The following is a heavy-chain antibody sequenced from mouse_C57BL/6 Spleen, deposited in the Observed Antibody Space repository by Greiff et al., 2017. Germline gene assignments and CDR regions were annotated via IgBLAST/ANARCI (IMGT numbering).Heavy chain of an antibody. Sequence: QVQLQQSGPELVKPGASVKISCKASGYAFSSSWMNWVKQRPGKGLEWIGRIYPGDGDTNYNGKFKGKATLTADKSSSTAYMQLSSLTSEDSAVYFCASYYYGSSLWYFDVWGTGTTVTVSS. CDR2: IYPGDGDT. CDR1: GYAFSSSW. V-gene: IGHV1-82*01. D-gene: IGHD1-1*01. J-gene: IGHJ1*03. CDR3: ASYYYGSSLWYFDV.